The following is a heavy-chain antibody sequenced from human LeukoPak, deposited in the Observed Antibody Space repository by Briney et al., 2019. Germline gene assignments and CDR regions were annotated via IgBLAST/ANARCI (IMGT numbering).Heavy chain of an antibody. CDR3: ARDNYAGANWFDP. D-gene: IGHD1-7*01. CDR2: IIPIFGTA. J-gene: IGHJ5*02. CDR1: GGTFISYA. V-gene: IGHV1-69*05. Sequence: SVKVSFKSSGGTFISYAISWVRQAPGQGLEWMGGIIPIFGTANYAQKLQGRVTITTDESTNTAYMELSSLRSEDTAVYYCARDNYAGANWFDPWGQGTLVSVSS.